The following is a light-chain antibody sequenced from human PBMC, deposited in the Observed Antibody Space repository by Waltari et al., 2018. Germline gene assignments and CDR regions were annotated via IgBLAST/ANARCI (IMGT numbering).Light chain of an antibody. J-gene: IGLJ2*01. V-gene: IGLV2-11*01. CDR3: CSYAVGTYTWF. Sequence: QSALTQPRPVSGSPGQSVTISCTGTSNNIGDSRYVSWYQQHPGKAPTVVIHDVNRRPSGVPDRFTASKSGNTASLTISGLQAEDEGDYYCCSYAVGTYTWFFGGGTKLTVL. CDR2: DVN. CDR1: SNNIGDSRY.